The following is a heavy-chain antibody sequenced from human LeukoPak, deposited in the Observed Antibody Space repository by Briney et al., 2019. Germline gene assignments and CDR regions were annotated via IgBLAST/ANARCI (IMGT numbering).Heavy chain of an antibody. D-gene: IGHD1-26*01. CDR3: ARVGRVGAPDAFDI. J-gene: IGHJ3*02. Sequence: GGSLRLSCAASGFTFSSYSMNWVRQAPGKGLEWVSSISSSSSYIYYADSVKGRFTISRDNAKNSLYLQMNSLRAEDTAVYYCARVGRVGAPDAFDIWGQGTMVTVSS. CDR2: ISSSSSYI. V-gene: IGHV3-21*01. CDR1: GFTFSSYS.